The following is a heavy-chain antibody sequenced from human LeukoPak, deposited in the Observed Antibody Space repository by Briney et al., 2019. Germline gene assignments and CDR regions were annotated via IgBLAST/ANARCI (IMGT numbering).Heavy chain of an antibody. Sequence: SETLSLTCAVYGGSFSGYYWSWIRQPPGKGLEWIGEINHSGSTNYNPSLKSRVTISVDTSKNQFSLKLSSVTAADTAVYYCAKSLGPSGSCSRLFDYWGQGTLVTVSS. J-gene: IGHJ4*02. V-gene: IGHV4-34*01. CDR1: GGSFSGYY. CDR3: AKSLGPSGSCSRLFDY. CDR2: INHSGST. D-gene: IGHD3-10*01.